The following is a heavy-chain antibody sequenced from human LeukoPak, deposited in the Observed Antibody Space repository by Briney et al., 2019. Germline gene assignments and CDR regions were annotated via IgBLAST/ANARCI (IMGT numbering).Heavy chain of an antibody. D-gene: IGHD3-10*01. CDR1: GGPISSFN. J-gene: IGHJ4*02. CDR3: ARVNPVTGNFDY. V-gene: IGHV4-4*07. CDR2: IYTSGST. Sequence: SETLSLTCNVSGGPISSFNWNWLRQLPGKRLEWIGRIYTSGSTNYNPSLKSRVTMSVDTSKNQFSLKLSSVTAADTAVYYCARVNPVTGNFDYWGQGTLVTVSS.